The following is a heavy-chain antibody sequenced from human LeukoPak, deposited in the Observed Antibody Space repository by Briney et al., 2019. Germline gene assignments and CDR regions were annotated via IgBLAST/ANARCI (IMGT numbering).Heavy chain of an antibody. D-gene: IGHD6-19*01. V-gene: IGHV1-2*02. CDR3: ARVSSRGWYGDY. CDR2: INPNSGDT. CDR1: GYTFTGYF. Sequence: GASVKVSCKASGYTFTGYFMHWVRQAPGQGPEWMGWINPNSGDTNYAQNFQGRVTMSRDTSITTAYMELSSLRSDDTAVYYCARVSSRGWYGDYWGQGTLVTVSS. J-gene: IGHJ4*02.